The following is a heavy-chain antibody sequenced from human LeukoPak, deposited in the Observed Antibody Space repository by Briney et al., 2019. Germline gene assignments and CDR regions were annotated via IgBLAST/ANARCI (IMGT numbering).Heavy chain of an antibody. J-gene: IGHJ4*02. CDR1: GYTFTSYY. CDR3: ARSLAVAGTSYYFDY. D-gene: IGHD6-19*01. CDR2: INPNSGGT. V-gene: IGHV1-2*02. Sequence: ASVKVSCKASGYTFTSYYMHWVRQAPGQGLEWMGWINPNSGGTNYAQKFQGRVTMTRDTSISTAYMELSRLRSDDTAVYYCARSLAVAGTSYYFDYWGQGTLVTVSS.